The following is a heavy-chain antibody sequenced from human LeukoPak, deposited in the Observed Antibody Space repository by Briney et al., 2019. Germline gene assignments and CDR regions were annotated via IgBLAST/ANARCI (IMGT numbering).Heavy chain of an antibody. CDR3: TRNGHCGGDCYSGDY. Sequence: PGGSLRLSCAASGFTFSNYWMHWVRQAPGKGLVWVSRINSDGSSTTYADSVKGRFTISRDNAKNTLYLQMNSLRVEDTAVYYCTRNGHCGGDCYSGDYWGQGTLVTVSS. V-gene: IGHV3-74*01. D-gene: IGHD2-21*02. CDR2: INSDGSST. CDR1: GFTFSNYW. J-gene: IGHJ4*02.